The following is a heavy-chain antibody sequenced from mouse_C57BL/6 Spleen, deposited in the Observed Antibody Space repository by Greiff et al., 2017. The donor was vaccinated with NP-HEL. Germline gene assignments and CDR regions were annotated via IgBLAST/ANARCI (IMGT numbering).Heavy chain of an antibody. V-gene: IGHV1-81*01. CDR1: GYTFTSYG. CDR3: ARGDTTDAMDY. D-gene: IGHD1-1*01. J-gene: IGHJ4*01. CDR2: IYPRSGNT. Sequence: QVHVKQSGAELARPGASVKLSCKASGYTFTSYGISWVKQRTGQGLEWIGEIYPRSGNTYYNEKFKGKATLTADKSSSTAYMELRSLTSEDSAVYFCARGDTTDAMDYWGQGTSVTVSS.